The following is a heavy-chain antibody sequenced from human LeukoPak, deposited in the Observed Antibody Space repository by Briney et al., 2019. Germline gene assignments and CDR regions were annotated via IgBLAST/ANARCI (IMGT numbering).Heavy chain of an antibody. CDR3: AKVPSMVRGVAFDY. Sequence: PGGSLRLSCAASGLTFSSYAMSWVRQAPGKGLEWVSAISGSGGSTYYADSVKGRFTISRDNSKNTLYLQMNSLRAEDTAVYYCAKVPSMVRGVAFDYWGQGTLVTVSS. J-gene: IGHJ4*02. V-gene: IGHV3-23*01. CDR2: ISGSGGST. CDR1: GLTFSSYA. D-gene: IGHD3-10*01.